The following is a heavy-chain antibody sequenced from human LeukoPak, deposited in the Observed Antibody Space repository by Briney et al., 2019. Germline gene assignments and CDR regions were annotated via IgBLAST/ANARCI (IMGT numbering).Heavy chain of an antibody. V-gene: IGHV4-34*01. Sequence: SETLSPTCAVSGVSFNNYYWSWVRQTPGKGLEWIGEINHSGYTNDSPSLKSRVTLSIDTSRKQFSLNLRSVTVADTGIYYCTRMTTGHDYWGQGTLVTVSS. J-gene: IGHJ4*02. CDR2: INHSGYT. D-gene: IGHD4-17*01. CDR3: TRMTTGHDY. CDR1: GVSFNNYY.